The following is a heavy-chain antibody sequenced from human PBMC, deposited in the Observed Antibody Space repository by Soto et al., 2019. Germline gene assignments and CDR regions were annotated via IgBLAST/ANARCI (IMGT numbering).Heavy chain of an antibody. V-gene: IGHV4-39*01. Sequence: SETLSLTCTVSGGSISSGDYYWSWIRQPPGKGLEWIGSIYYSGSTYYNPSLKSRVTISVDASKNQFSLKLSSVTAADTAVYYFAGPDASAGYRFHYWGQGTLVTVS. CDR2: IYYSGST. D-gene: IGHD3-16*02. CDR1: GGSISSGDYY. CDR3: AGPDASAGYRFHY. J-gene: IGHJ4*02.